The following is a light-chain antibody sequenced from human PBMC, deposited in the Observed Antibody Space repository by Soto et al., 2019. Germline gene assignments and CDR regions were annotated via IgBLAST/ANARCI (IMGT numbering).Light chain of an antibody. Sequence: DIQMTQSPSSLSASEGDRVTITCRASQGISSYLAWYQQKPGKAPKLLMYAASTLQRGVPSRFSGSGSGTEFTLTISSLQPDDFATYYCQHYNSYSEAFGQGTKVDIK. CDR2: AAS. CDR3: QHYNSYSEA. CDR1: QGISSY. V-gene: IGKV1-9*01. J-gene: IGKJ1*01.